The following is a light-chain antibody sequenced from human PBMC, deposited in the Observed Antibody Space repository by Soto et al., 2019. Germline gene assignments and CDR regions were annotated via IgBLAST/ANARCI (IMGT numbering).Light chain of an antibody. J-gene: IGLJ1*01. CDR2: EVS. CDR3: NSYTSSSTLV. V-gene: IGLV2-14*01. Sequence: QSALTQPASVSGSPGQSITISCTGTSSDVGGYNYVSWYQQHPGKAPKVMIYEVSNRPSGVSNRFSGSKSGNTASLTISGLQAEDEADYYCNSYTSSSTLVFGTGTKVTVL. CDR1: SSDVGGYNY.